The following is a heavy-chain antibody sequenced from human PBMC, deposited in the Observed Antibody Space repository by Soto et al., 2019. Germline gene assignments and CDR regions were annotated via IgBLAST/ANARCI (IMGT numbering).Heavy chain of an antibody. D-gene: IGHD3-10*01. CDR3: AKWSGSGSFYNTPFAS. J-gene: IGHJ4*02. CDR1: GFIFSSYA. CDR2: ISYDGTNK. Sequence: QVQLMESGGGVVQPGRSLRLSCAASGFIFSSYAMHWVRQSPGKGREWVAVISYDGTNKYYADSVKGRFTISRDNSKNTLYLQMNTLRIEDTAVYHCAKWSGSGSFYNTPFASWGQGTLVSVSS. V-gene: IGHV3-30*18.